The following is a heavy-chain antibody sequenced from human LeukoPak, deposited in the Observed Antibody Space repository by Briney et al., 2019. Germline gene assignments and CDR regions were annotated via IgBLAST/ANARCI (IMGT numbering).Heavy chain of an antibody. J-gene: IGHJ6*02. CDR1: GYTFTSYY. D-gene: IGHD2-2*02. CDR2: INPSGGST. CDR3: AREGAAIGLLSGYGMGV. Sequence: GASVKVSCKASGYTFTSYYMHWVRQAPGQGLEWMGIINPSGGSTSYAQKFQGRVTMTRDTSTSTVYMELSSLRSEATAVYYCAREGAAIGLLSGYGMGVWGQGTTVTVSS. V-gene: IGHV1-46*01.